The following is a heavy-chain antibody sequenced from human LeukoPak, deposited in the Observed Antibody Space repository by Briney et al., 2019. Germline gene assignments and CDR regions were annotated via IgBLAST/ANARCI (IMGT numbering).Heavy chain of an antibody. D-gene: IGHD3-3*01. CDR2: INHSGST. V-gene: IGHV4-34*01. Sequence: ASETLSLTCAVYGGSFSGYYWSWIRQPPGKGLEWTGEINHSGSTNYNPSLRSRVTISVDTSKNQSSLKLSSVTAADTAVYYCARRGRYDFWSGSKTNFDYWGQGTLVTVSS. CDR3: ARRGRYDFWSGSKTNFDY. J-gene: IGHJ4*02. CDR1: GGSFSGYY.